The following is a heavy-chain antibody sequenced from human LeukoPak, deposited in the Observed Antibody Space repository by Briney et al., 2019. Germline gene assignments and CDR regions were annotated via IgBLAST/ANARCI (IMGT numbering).Heavy chain of an antibody. V-gene: IGHV1-69*05. CDR1: GGTFSSYA. D-gene: IGHD5-12*01. J-gene: IGHJ6*03. CDR2: IIPIFGTA. CDR3: AREPYSGYDPYYYYYYMDV. Sequence: GASVKVSCKASGGTFSSYAISWVRQAPGQGLEWMGRIIPIFGTANYAQKFQGRVTITTDESTSTAYMELSSLRPEDTAVYYCAREPYSGYDPYYYYYYMDVWGKGTTVTVSS.